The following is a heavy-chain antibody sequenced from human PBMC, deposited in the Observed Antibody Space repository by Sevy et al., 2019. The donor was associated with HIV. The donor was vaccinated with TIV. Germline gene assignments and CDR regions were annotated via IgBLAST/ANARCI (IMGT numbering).Heavy chain of an antibody. Sequence: GGSLRLSCTASGFTFGDYCMSWVRQAPGKGLEWVAFLKSDVYGGTVDHAASVRGRFVPSRDDSKTIAYLQMNDLKTEDTGVYYCTRWKAAQSIFDYWGQGALVTFSS. D-gene: IGHD6-13*01. V-gene: IGHV3-49*04. J-gene: IGHJ4*02. CDR3: TRWKAAQSIFDY. CDR2: LKSDVYGGTV. CDR1: GFTFGDYC.